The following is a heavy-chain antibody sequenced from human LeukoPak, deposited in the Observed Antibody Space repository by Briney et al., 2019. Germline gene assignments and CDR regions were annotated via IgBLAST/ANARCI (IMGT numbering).Heavy chain of an antibody. J-gene: IGHJ5*02. CDR1: GYTFTSYG. D-gene: IGHD3-3*01. CDR2: ISAYNGNT. CDR3: AREMYYDFWSGYYYNWFDP. Sequence: GASVKVSCKASGYTFTSYGISWVRQAPGQGLEWMGWISAYNGNTNYAQKLQGRVTMTTDTSTSTAYMELRSLRSDDTAVYYCAREMYYDFWSGYYYNWFDPWGQGTLVTVSS. V-gene: IGHV1-18*01.